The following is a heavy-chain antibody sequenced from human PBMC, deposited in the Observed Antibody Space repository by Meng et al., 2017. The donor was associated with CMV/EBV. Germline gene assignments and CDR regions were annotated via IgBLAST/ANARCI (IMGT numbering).Heavy chain of an antibody. CDR1: GFSFNYYG. CDR3: AKDWSVGSEDFDC. V-gene: IGHV3-30*02. J-gene: IGHJ4*02. D-gene: IGHD3-3*01. CDR2: IRYDGSNK. Sequence: GGSLRLSCAASGFSFNYYGMHWVRQAPDKGLERVAFIRYDGSNKYYADSVKGRFTISRDNSKNTLYLQINSLRAEDTAVYYCAKDWSVGSEDFDCWGQGTLVTVSS.